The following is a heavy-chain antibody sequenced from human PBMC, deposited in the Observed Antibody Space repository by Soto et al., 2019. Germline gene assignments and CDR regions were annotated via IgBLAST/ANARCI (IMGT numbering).Heavy chain of an antibody. CDR1: GYSFTRYW. CDR3: ARTQYSGSYYYYYGMDV. CDR2: IYPGDSDT. J-gene: IGHJ6*02. D-gene: IGHD1-26*01. V-gene: IGHV5-51*01. Sequence: GEPLKISCKGSGYSFTRYWIGWGRQMTGKGLEWMGIIYPGDSDTRHSPSFQGQVTISADKSISTAYLQWSSLKASDTAMYYCARTQYSGSYYYYYGMDVWGQGTTVTVSS.